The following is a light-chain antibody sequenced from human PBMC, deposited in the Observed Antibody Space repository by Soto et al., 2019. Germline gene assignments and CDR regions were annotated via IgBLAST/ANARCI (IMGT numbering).Light chain of an antibody. CDR3: QQYGSSPPIT. CDR1: QSVSSSY. CDR2: GAS. J-gene: IGKJ5*01. Sequence: EIVLTQSPCTLSLSPGERATLSCRASQSVSSSYLAWYQQKPGQAPRLLIYGASSSATGIPDRFSGSGSGTDFTLTISRLKPEDFAVYYCQQYGSSPPITFGQGTRLEIK. V-gene: IGKV3-20*01.